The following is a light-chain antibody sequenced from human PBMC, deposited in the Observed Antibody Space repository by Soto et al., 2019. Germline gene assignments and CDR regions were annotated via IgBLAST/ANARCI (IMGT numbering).Light chain of an antibody. Sequence: EIVLTQSPATLSLSPGERATLSCRASQSVSSSYFAWYQQKPGQAPRLLIYGASTRATGIPDRFSGSGSEKDFTLNISRLEPEDFAVYYCQQYGSSPMLTFGGGTKVEIK. CDR2: GAS. V-gene: IGKV3-20*01. CDR3: QQYGSSPMLT. J-gene: IGKJ4*01. CDR1: QSVSSSY.